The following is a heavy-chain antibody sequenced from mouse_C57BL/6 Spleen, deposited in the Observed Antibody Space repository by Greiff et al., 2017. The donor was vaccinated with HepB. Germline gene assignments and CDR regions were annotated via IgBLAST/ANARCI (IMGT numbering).Heavy chain of an antibody. CDR2: IDPSDSET. D-gene: IGHD1-1*01. V-gene: IGHV1-52*01. Sequence: VQLQQPGAELVRPGSSVKLSCKASGYTFTSYWMHWVKQRPIQGLEWIGNIDPSDSETHYNQKFKDKATLTVDKSSSTAYMQLSSLTSEDSAVYYCARGDYYGFMDYWGQGTSVTVSS. J-gene: IGHJ4*01. CDR1: GYTFTSYW. CDR3: ARGDYYGFMDY.